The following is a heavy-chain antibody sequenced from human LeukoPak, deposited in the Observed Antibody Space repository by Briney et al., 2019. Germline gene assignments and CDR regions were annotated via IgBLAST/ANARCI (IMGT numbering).Heavy chain of an antibody. CDR1: GFTFSSSA. V-gene: IGHV3-23*01. Sequence: PGGSLRLSCAASGFTFSSSAMSWVRQVPGKGLEWVSGISASGGSTYYADSVKGRFTISRDNSKNTLYLQMNSLRAEDTAVYYCAKDLAYSNYDLKYGMDVWGQGTTVTVSS. CDR3: AKDLAYSNYDLKYGMDV. J-gene: IGHJ6*02. D-gene: IGHD4-11*01. CDR2: ISASGGST.